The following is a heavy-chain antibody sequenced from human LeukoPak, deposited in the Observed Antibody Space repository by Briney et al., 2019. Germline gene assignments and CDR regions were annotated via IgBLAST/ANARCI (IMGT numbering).Heavy chain of an antibody. CDR1: GFTFSSYG. J-gene: IGHJ3*02. V-gene: IGHV3-30*03. CDR3: ARENHDTTDAFDI. Sequence: GRSLRLSCAASGFTFSSYGMHWVRQAPGKGLEWVAVISYDGSNKYYADSVKGRFTISRDNSKNTLYLQMNSLRAEDTAVYYCARENHDTTDAFDIWGQGTMVTVSS. CDR2: ISYDGSNK.